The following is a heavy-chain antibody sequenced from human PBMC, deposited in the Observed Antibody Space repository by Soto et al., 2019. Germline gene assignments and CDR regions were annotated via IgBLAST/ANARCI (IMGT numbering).Heavy chain of an antibody. Sequence: SETLCLTCTVSGGSISSSSYYWGWIRQPPGKGLEWIGSIYYSGSTYYNPSLKSRVTISVDTSKNQFSLKLSSVTAADTAVYYCMLGSGWKDFDYWGQGTLVTVSS. D-gene: IGHD3-22*01. J-gene: IGHJ4*02. CDR3: MLGSGWKDFDY. CDR2: IYYSGST. V-gene: IGHV4-39*01. CDR1: GGSISSSSYY.